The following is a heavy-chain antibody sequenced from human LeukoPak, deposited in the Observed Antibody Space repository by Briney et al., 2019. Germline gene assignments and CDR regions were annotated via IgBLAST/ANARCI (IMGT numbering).Heavy chain of an antibody. J-gene: IGHJ6*02. D-gene: IGHD3-16*01. CDR3: ARAGGGARYYYYGMDV. Sequence: SVKVSCKASGGTFSSYAISWVRQAPGQGLEWMGRNIPILGIANYAQKFQGRVTITADKSTSTAYMELSSLRSEDTAVYYCARAGGGARYYYYGMDVWGQGTTVTVSS. CDR2: NIPILGIA. CDR1: GGTFSSYA. V-gene: IGHV1-69*04.